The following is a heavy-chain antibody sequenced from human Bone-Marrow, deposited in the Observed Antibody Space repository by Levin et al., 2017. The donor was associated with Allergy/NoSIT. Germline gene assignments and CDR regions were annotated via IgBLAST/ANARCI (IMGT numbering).Heavy chain of an antibody. CDR1: GFTFDDYA. V-gene: IGHV3-23*01. D-gene: IGHD3-3*01. CDR2: ISGGGHDT. J-gene: IGHJ4*02. Sequence: GESLKISCAASGFTFDDYAMSWVRQAPGQGLEWVSAISGGGHDTYYADSMKGRFTISRDNSKNTLYLEMSSLRAEDTAVYYCAKWRRSTGDFDYWGQGTLVTVTS. CDR3: AKWRRSTGDFDY.